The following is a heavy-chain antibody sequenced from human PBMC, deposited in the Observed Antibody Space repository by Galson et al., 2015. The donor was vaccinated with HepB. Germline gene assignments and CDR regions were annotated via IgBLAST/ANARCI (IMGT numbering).Heavy chain of an antibody. CDR1: GFTFGDYA. V-gene: IGHV3-49*03. Sequence: SLRLSCAASGFTFGDYAMSWFRQAPGKGLEWVGFIRSKAYGGTTEYAASVKGRFTISRDDSKSIAYLQMNGLKTEDTAVYYCTRGRPTPVADFWSGYPFDYWGQGTLVTVSS. CDR3: TRGRPTPVADFWSGYPFDY. J-gene: IGHJ4*02. CDR2: IRSKAYGGTT. D-gene: IGHD3-3*01.